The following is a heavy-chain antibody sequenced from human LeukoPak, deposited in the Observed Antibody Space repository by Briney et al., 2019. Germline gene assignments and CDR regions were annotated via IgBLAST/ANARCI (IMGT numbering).Heavy chain of an antibody. V-gene: IGHV1-2*02. D-gene: IGHD6-13*01. CDR2: INPNSGGT. Sequence: ASVKVSCKASGYTFTGYYMHWVRQAPGQGLEWMGWINPNSGGTNHAQKFQGRVTMTRDTSISTAYMELSRLRSDDTAVYYCARDRGIAAAGCFDYWGQGTLVTVSS. CDR1: GYTFTGYY. CDR3: ARDRGIAAAGCFDY. J-gene: IGHJ4*02.